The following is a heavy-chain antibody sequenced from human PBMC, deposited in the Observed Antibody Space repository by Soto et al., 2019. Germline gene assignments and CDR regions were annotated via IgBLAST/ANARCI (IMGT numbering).Heavy chain of an antibody. Sequence: EVQLMESGGVLIQPGGSLGLSCAASGFTFSSSAMSWVRRAPGEGLEWVSAITGGGGGTYYADSVKGRFTISRDNSKNTLYLQMYSLRAEDTAVYYCAKGLGSARPYYFDYWGQGTLVTVSS. CDR3: AKGLGSARPYYFDY. CDR1: GFTFSSSA. J-gene: IGHJ4*02. V-gene: IGHV3-23*01. CDR2: ITGGGGGT. D-gene: IGHD2-2*01.